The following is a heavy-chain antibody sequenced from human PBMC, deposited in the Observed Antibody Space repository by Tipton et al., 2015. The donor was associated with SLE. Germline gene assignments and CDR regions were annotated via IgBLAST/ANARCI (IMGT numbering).Heavy chain of an antibody. D-gene: IGHD6-19*01. Sequence: LRLSCTVSGDSIINTKYYWAWIRQPPGKGLEWIGSIYYSGSTYYNPSLKSRVTISVDTSKNQFSLKLSSVTAADTAVYYCARHPHSSGWYRGYFDYWGQGTLVTVSS. J-gene: IGHJ4*02. CDR2: IYYSGST. CDR3: ARHPHSSGWYRGYFDY. V-gene: IGHV4-39*01. CDR1: GDSIINTKYY.